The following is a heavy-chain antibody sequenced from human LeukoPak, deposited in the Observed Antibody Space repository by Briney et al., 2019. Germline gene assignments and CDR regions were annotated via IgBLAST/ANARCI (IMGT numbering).Heavy chain of an antibody. V-gene: IGHV4-34*01. Sequence: SETLSLTCAVYGGSFSGYYWSWIRQPPGKGLEWIGEINHSGSTNYNPSLKSRVAISIDTSKNQFSLTLSSVTAADTAVYYWARNGGSYVFDYWGQGTLVTVSS. J-gene: IGHJ4*02. D-gene: IGHD1-26*01. CDR3: ARNGGSYVFDY. CDR2: INHSGST. CDR1: GGSFSGYY.